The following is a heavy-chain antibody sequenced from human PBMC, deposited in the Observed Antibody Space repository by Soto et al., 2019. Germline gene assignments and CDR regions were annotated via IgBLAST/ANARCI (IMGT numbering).Heavy chain of an antibody. Sequence: GGSLRLSCAASGFTFSNAWMSWVRQAPGKGLEWVGRIKSKTDGGTTDYAAPVKGRFTISRDDSKNPLYLQMNSLKTEDTAVYYCTTGRYYYYYYMDVWGKGTTVTVSS. V-gene: IGHV3-15*01. CDR3: TTGRYYYYYYMDV. CDR1: GFTFSNAW. J-gene: IGHJ6*03. CDR2: IKSKTDGGTT.